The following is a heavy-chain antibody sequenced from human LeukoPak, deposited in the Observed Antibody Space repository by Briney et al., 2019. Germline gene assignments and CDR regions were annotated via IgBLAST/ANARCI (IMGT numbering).Heavy chain of an antibody. V-gene: IGHV3-21*01. CDR3: ARVVQSSDWYNYYHGMDV. CDR2: ISSSSSYI. CDR1: GFTFSSYS. J-gene: IGHJ6*02. D-gene: IGHD6-19*01. Sequence: GGSLRLSCAASGFTFSSYSMNWVRQAPGKGLEWVSSISSSSSYIYYADSVRGRFTISRDNAKNSLYLQMNSLRAEDTAVYYCARVVQSSDWYNYYHGMDVWGQGTTVTVSS.